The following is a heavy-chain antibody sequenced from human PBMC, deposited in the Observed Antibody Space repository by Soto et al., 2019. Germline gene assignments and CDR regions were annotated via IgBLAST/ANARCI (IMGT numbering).Heavy chain of an antibody. J-gene: IGHJ4*02. Sequence: QVQLVQSGAEARVPGASVKVSCKASGYSFTGLDINWVRQTTGQGLEWMGWMEPSSGRTGYAQKFKGRVTMTRDTSINTSYMELRSLTSDDTAFCSCARGVTAGFDYWGQGPLVTVAS. D-gene: IGHD2-21*02. CDR3: ARGVTAGFDY. CDR2: MEPSSGRT. CDR1: GYSFTGLD. V-gene: IGHV1-8*01.